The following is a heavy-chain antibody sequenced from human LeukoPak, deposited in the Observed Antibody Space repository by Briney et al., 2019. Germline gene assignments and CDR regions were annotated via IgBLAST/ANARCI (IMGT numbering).Heavy chain of an antibody. CDR1: SFLYSPFW. CDR2: VNNDGTST. CDR3: AAPGNRASGPFDL. Sequence: GGSLTLLCTVWSFLYSPFWMLWPRDARGRGLVWVSRVNNDGTSTTYADSVKGRFTISRGNAKNTLYLQMNSLTIEDTAVYYCAAPGNRASGPFDLWAQGTLVSVSS. V-gene: IGHV3-74*01. J-gene: IGHJ5*02. D-gene: IGHD3-10*01.